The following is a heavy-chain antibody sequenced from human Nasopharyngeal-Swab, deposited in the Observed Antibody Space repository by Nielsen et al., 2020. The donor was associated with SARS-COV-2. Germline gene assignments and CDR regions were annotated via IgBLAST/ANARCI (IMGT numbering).Heavy chain of an antibody. D-gene: IGHD4-11*01. J-gene: IGHJ6*02. CDR2: ISSSSGYI. Sequence: GESLKISCAASGFTFSSYSMNWVRQAPGKGPEWVSSISSSSGYIYYADSVKGRFTISRDNAKNSLYLQMNSLRAEDTAVYYCARPMTTVTLQRGMDVWGQGTTVTVSS. CDR3: ARPMTTVTLQRGMDV. V-gene: IGHV3-21*01. CDR1: GFTFSSYS.